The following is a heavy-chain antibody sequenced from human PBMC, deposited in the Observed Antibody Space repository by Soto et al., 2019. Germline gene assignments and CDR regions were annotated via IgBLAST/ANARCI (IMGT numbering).Heavy chain of an antibody. Sequence: PGGSLRLSCAASGFTFSSYAMSWVRQAPGKGLEWVSAISGSGGSTYYADSVKGRFTISRDNSKNTLSLQMTSLRAEDTAVYYCAKVMGSTSSTANFDYWGRGTLVTVSS. CDR3: AKVMGSTSSTANFDY. J-gene: IGHJ4*02. V-gene: IGHV3-23*01. D-gene: IGHD3-10*01. CDR1: GFTFSSYA. CDR2: ISGSGGST.